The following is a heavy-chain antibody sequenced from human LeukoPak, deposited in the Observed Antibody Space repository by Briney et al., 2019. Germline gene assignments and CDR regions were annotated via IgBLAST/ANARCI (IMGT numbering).Heavy chain of an antibody. CDR3: WYYYDSSNAVVNAFDI. D-gene: IGHD3-22*01. CDR2: INPNSGGT. J-gene: IGHJ3*02. CDR1: GYTFTAYY. V-gene: IGHV1-2*02. Sequence: ASVKVSCKASGYTFTAYYMHWVRQAPGQGLEWMGWINPNSGGTSYAQKFQGRVTMTRDTSISTAYMELSRLRSDDTAVYYCWYYYDSSNAVVNAFDIWGQGTMVTVSS.